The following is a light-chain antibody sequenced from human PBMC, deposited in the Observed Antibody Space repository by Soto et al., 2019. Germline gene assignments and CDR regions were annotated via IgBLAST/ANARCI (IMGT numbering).Light chain of an antibody. CDR2: GAS. V-gene: IGKV3-20*01. J-gene: IGKJ1*01. Sequence: EIVLTQSPGTLSLSPGERATLSCRASQSVSSTYLAWYQQQPGQAPRLLIYGASNRATGIPDRFSGSGSGTDFTLTISRLEPEDFAVYYCQQYGSSSWKFGQGTKVEIK. CDR1: QSVSSTY. CDR3: QQYGSSSWK.